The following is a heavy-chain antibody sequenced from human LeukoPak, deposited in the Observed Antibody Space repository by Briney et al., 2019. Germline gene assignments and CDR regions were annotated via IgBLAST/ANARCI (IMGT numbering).Heavy chain of an antibody. J-gene: IGHJ5*02. Sequence: GGSLRLSCAASGFTFSGSAIHWVRQSSWQGLEWVGQIDKKDKGYATATAYAASVKGRFTISRDDSINTAYLQMKSLKTEDTALYYCTRDSGTYNWFDPWGQGTLVTVSS. V-gene: IGHV3-73*01. CDR2: IDKKDKGYATAT. CDR1: GFTFSGSA. D-gene: IGHD1-26*01. CDR3: TRDSGTYNWFDP.